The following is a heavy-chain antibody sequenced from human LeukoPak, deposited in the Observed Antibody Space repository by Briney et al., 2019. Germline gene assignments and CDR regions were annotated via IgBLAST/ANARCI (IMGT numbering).Heavy chain of an antibody. CDR2: VYHSGTT. D-gene: IGHD3-10*01. CDR3: ARGVAFGEPSFVT. CDR1: GGSISQGTSC. V-gene: IGHV4-39*01. J-gene: IGHJ5*02. Sequence: PAESPSLACSVSGGSISQGTSCWGWIRQPPGKGLEWVGSVYHSGTTYSNPSLKSRVTTSADTSKNLFSLKLSSMTAADTAVYFCARGVAFGEPSFVTWGQGTQVTVSS.